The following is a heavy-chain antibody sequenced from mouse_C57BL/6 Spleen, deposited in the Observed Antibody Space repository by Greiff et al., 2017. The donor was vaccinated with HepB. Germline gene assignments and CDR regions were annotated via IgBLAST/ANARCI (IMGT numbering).Heavy chain of an antibody. Sequence: EVQLQQSVAELVRPGASVKLSCTASGFNIKNTYMHWVKQRPEQGLEWIGRIDPANGNTKYAPKFQGKATITADTSSNTAYLQLSSLTSEDTAIYYCAREIIITTVVAKDAMDYWGQGTSVTVSS. CDR3: AREIIITTVVAKDAMDY. CDR1: GFNIKNTY. J-gene: IGHJ4*01. CDR2: IDPANGNT. V-gene: IGHV14-3*01. D-gene: IGHD1-1*01.